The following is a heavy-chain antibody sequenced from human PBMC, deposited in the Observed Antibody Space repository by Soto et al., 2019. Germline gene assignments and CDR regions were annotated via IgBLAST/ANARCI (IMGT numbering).Heavy chain of an antibody. J-gene: IGHJ3*02. Sequence: QVQLQESGPGLVKPSETLSLTCTVSGGYISSYYWSWIRQPPGKGLEWIGYIYYSGSTNYNPSLKSRVTISVDTSKNQFSLKLSSVTAADTAVYYRACQKNQHDAFDIWGQGTMVTVSS. CDR3: ACQKNQHDAFDI. CDR2: IYYSGST. V-gene: IGHV4-59*01. CDR1: GGYISSYY.